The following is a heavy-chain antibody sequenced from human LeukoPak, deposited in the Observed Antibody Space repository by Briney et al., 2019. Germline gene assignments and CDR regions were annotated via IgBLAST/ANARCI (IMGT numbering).Heavy chain of an antibody. Sequence: TSSETLSLTCAVSGVSISSGGYSWSWIRQRSGKGLEWIGYIYYNGSPTYNPSLKSRVTMSIDSSKNQISLKLRSVTAADTAVYYCARDLRWALGYWGQGTLVTVSS. CDR1: GVSISSGGYS. D-gene: IGHD3-16*01. CDR3: ARDLRWALGY. V-gene: IGHV4-61*08. CDR2: IYYNGSP. J-gene: IGHJ4*02.